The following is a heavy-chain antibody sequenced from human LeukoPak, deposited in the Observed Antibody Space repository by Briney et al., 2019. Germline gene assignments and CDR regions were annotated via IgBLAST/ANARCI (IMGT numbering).Heavy chain of an antibody. CDR1: GFTFGDYA. CDR2: IRSNTYGGTA. Sequence: GGSLRLSCTASGFTFGDYAMSWFRQAPGKGLEWVGFIRSNTYGGTAEYAASVKGRFNISRDDSKSIAYLQMNSLKTEDTAVYYCTKGDYHAFWGQGTLATVSS. V-gene: IGHV3-49*03. CDR3: TKGDYHAF. J-gene: IGHJ4*02.